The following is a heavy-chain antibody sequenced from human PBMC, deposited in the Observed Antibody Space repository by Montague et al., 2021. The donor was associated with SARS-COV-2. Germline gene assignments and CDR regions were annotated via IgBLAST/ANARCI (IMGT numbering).Heavy chain of an antibody. D-gene: IGHD2-21*01. CDR2: IYHTGST. Sequence: SETLSLTCIVSGGSINGYYWSWIRQSPGKGLEWIGSIYHTGSTVYNPSLRSRVTILIETSKNQFSLKMTSVTTADRAVYFCARDLSRAFCEGSSCSSENWFDPWGKGTLVTVSS. V-gene: IGHV4-59*01. CDR3: ARDLSRAFCEGSSCSSENWFDP. CDR1: GGSINGYY. J-gene: IGHJ5*02.